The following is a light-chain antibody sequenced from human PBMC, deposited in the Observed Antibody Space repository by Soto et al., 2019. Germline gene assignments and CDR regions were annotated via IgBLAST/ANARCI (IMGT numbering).Light chain of an antibody. CDR1: SSNIGSNS. CDR2: RNS. J-gene: IGLJ2*01. Sequence: QFVLTQPPSASGTPGQRVTISCSGSSSNIGSNSVYWYQQLPGTAPKLLIYRNSQRPSGVPDRFSGSKSGTSASLAISGLRSEDEADYYCAAWDASLTGHVVFGGGTKLTVL. V-gene: IGLV1-47*01. CDR3: AAWDASLTGHVV.